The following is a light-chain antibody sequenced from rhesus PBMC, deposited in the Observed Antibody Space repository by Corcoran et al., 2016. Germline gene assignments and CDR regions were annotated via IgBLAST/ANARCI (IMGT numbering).Light chain of an antibody. V-gene: IGKV3-53*01. CDR3: QKYHLSPWT. CDR1: QSVSSY. J-gene: IGKJ1*01. CDR2: GAS. Sequence: QVILTQSPATLSLSPGERATLSCRASQSVSSYLAWYQQKPGRAPRLLLYGASRRAIGIPDRFSGSGSGTEFTLTISSLEPEDFAVYYCQKYHLSPWTFGQGTKVEIK.